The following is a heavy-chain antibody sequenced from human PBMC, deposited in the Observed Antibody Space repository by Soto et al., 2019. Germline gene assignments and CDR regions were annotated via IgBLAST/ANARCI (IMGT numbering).Heavy chain of an antibody. CDR3: ARPYYYDSSGYYDSFDY. V-gene: IGHV1-69*13. J-gene: IGHJ4*02. Sequence: AALKVSCNASGYTFSSYAISCVRLTHGRGREWMGGIIPIFGTANYAQKFQGRVTITADESTSTAYMELSSLRSEDTAVYYCARPYYYDSSGYYDSFDYWGQGTLVTVSS. D-gene: IGHD3-22*01. CDR2: IIPIFGTA. CDR1: GYTFSSYA.